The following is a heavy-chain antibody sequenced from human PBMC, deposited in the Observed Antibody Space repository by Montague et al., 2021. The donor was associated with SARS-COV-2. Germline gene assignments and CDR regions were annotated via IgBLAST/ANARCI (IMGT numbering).Heavy chain of an antibody. CDR2: ISHEGSYK. V-gene: IGHV3-30*04. CDR1: GFTFSSYA. CDR3: ARDLESTGYFDPCYYHGMDV. J-gene: IGHJ6*02. D-gene: IGHD3-9*01. Sequence: RLSCAASGFTFSSYALHWVRQAPGKGLEWVADISHEGSYKYYADSVKGRFTISRDNSKNTLYLDMNSLRAEDTALYYCARDLESTGYFDPCYYHGMDVWGQGTTVTVSS.